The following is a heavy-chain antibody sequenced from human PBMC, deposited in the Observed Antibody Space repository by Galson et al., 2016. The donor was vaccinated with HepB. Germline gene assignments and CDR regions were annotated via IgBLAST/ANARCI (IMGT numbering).Heavy chain of an antibody. V-gene: IGHV3-64D*06. CDR3: VEGAPSIYYGMDV. CDR1: GFTFSTYD. Sequence: SLRLSCAASGFTFSTYDMHWVRQAPGKGLEYVSAISSNGGLTFYADSVKGRFTISRDNAKNTLYLQMSSLRVEDTAVYYCVEGAPSIYYGMDVWGQGTTVTVSS. D-gene: IGHD2-2*02. CDR2: ISSNGGLT. J-gene: IGHJ6*02.